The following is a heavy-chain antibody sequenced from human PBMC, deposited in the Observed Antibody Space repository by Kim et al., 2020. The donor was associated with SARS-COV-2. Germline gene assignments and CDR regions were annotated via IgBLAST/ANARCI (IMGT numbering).Heavy chain of an antibody. CDR2: IYYSGIT. CDR1: GGSISSGGYY. Sequence: SETLSLTCTVSGGSISSGGYYWSWIRQHPGKGLEWIVYIYYSGITYYNPSLKSRVTISVDTSNNQFSLKLSSVTAADTAVYYCARFSYYDSSGYYWGCAFDIWGQGTIVAGCS. V-gene: IGHV4-31*03. J-gene: IGHJ3*02. CDR3: ARFSYYDSSGYYWGCAFDI. D-gene: IGHD3-22*01.